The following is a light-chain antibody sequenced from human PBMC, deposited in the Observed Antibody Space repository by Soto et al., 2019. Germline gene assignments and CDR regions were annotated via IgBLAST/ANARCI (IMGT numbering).Light chain of an antibody. CDR1: QFMSTY. V-gene: IGKV1-39*01. J-gene: IGKJ4*01. CDR3: QQSYGVPLT. Sequence: DTQMTQSPSSLSASVGDRVTIICRASQFMSTYLNWYQLKPGRAPKLLIYAASSVQSGVPARFSGSGSGTDFTLTITNLQPEDYATYSCQQSYGVPLTFGGGTKVEI. CDR2: AAS.